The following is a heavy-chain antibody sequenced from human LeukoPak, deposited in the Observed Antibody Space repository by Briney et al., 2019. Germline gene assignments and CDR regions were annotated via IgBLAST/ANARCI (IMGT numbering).Heavy chain of an antibody. J-gene: IGHJ4*02. V-gene: IGHV3-30*04. CDR3: ARGELGTRRGPDY. Sequence: PGGSLRLSCAASGFTFSNYAMHWVRQAPGKGLEWVAVISYDGSNKYYADSVKGRFTISRDNSKNTLYLQMNSLRAEDTALYYCARGELGTRRGPDYWGQGTLVTVSS. CDR1: GFTFSNYA. CDR2: ISYDGSNK. D-gene: IGHD7-27*01.